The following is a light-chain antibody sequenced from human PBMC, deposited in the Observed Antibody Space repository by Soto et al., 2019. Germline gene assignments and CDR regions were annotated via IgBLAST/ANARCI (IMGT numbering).Light chain of an antibody. CDR3: QQYGSSPCT. CDR1: QSVSSSY. V-gene: IGKV3-20*01. J-gene: IGKJ2*02. Sequence: EIVLTQSPGTLSLSPGERATLSCRASQSVSSSYLAWYRQKPGQAPSLLIYGASSRATGIPDRVRGSGSGTDFTLTISRLEPEDFAVYYCQQYGSSPCTFGQGTKLEIK. CDR2: GAS.